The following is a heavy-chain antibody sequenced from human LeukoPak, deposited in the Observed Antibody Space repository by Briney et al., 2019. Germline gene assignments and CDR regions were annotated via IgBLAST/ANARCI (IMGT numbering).Heavy chain of an antibody. J-gene: IGHJ3*02. V-gene: IGHV3-66*01. Sequence: GGSLRLSCAASGFMFSSHWMSWVRQAPGKGLEWVSVIYSGGSTYYADSVKGRFTISRDNSKNTLYLQMNSLRAEDTAVYYCARAMITMVRGVSLAFDIWGQGTMVTVSS. CDR3: ARAMITMVRGVSLAFDI. CDR1: GFMFSSHW. CDR2: IYSGGST. D-gene: IGHD3-10*01.